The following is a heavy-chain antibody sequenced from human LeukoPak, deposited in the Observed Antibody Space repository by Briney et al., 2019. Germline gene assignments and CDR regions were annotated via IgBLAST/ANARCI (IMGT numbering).Heavy chain of an antibody. CDR2: IYPGDSDT. V-gene: IGHV5-51*01. Sequence: GESLKISCKGSGYSFTSYWIGWVRQMPGKGLEWMGIIYPGDSDTRYSPSFQGQVTISADKSISTAYLQWSSLKASDTAMYYCARQSEELLNAFDIWGQGTMVTVSS. CDR3: ARQSEELLNAFDI. CDR1: GYSFTSYW. J-gene: IGHJ3*02. D-gene: IGHD1-26*01.